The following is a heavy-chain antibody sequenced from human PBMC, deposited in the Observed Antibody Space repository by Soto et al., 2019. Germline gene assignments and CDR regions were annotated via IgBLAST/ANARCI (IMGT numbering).Heavy chain of an antibody. CDR2: ISYDGSNK. Sequence: GGSLRLSCAASGFTFSSYAMHWVRQAPGKGLEWVAVISYDGSNKYYADSVKGRFTISRDNSKNTLYLQMNSLRAEDTAVYYCASDLYYFDYWGQGTLVTVSS. CDR3: ASDLYYFDY. CDR1: GFTFSSYA. V-gene: IGHV3-30-3*01. J-gene: IGHJ4*02.